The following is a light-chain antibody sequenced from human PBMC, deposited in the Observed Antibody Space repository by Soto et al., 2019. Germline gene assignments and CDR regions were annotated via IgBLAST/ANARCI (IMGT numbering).Light chain of an antibody. CDR3: GADHGSGSNFVSVV. CDR2: VGTGGIVG. J-gene: IGLJ2*01. CDR1: SGYSNYK. V-gene: IGLV9-49*01. Sequence: QPVLTQPPSASASLGASVTLTCTLNSGYSNYKVDWYQQRPGKGPRFVMRVGTGGIVGSKGDGIPDRFSVLGSGLNRYLTIKNIQEEDESDYHCGADHGSGSNFVSVVFGGGTKLTVL.